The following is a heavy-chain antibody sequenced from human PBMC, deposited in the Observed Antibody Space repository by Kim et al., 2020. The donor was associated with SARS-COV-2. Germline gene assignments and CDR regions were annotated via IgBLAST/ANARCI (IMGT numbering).Heavy chain of an antibody. CDR2: IIPIFGTA. Sequence: SVKVSCKASGGTFSSYAISWVRQAPGQGLEWMGGIIPIFGTANYAQKFQGRVTISADESTSTAYMELSSLRSEDTAMYYCARGPSTRGFYYGGSGYYYFDYWGQGTLVTVSS. CDR3: ARGPSTRGFYYGGSGYYYFDY. V-gene: IGHV1-69*13. D-gene: IGHD3-22*01. CDR1: GGTFSSYA. J-gene: IGHJ4*02.